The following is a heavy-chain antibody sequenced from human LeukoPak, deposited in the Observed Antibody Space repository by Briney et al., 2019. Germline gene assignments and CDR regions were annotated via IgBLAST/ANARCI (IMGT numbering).Heavy chain of an antibody. V-gene: IGHV3-23*01. Sequence: GGSLRLSCAASGFTFSSYAMSWVRQAPGKGLEWVSAISGSGGSTYYADSVKGRFTISRDNSKNTLYLQMSSLRAEDTAVYYCVKDYYGSGSYLNNWFDPWGQGTLVTVSS. CDR1: GFTFSSYA. D-gene: IGHD3-10*01. J-gene: IGHJ5*02. CDR3: VKDYYGSGSYLNNWFDP. CDR2: ISGSGGST.